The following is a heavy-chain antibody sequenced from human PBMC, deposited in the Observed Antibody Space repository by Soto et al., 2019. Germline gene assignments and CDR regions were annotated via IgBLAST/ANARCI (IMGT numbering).Heavy chain of an antibody. CDR2: IIPIFGTA. Sequence: SVKVSYKASGGTFSSYSISWVRQAPGQGLEWMGGIIPIFGTANYAQKFQGRVTITADESTSTAYMELSSLRSEDTAVYYCARLWAADYGMDVWGQGTTVTVSS. CDR1: GGTFSSYS. J-gene: IGHJ6*02. CDR3: ARLWAADYGMDV. V-gene: IGHV1-69*13. D-gene: IGHD6-13*01.